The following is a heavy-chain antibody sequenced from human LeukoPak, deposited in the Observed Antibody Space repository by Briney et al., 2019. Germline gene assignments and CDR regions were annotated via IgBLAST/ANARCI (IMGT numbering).Heavy chain of an antibody. V-gene: IGHV3-43D*03. CDR3: ARDLKLLF. D-gene: IGHD3-16*01. CDR1: GFDFDDFA. CDR2: VSWDGGST. J-gene: IGHJ4*02. Sequence: GGSLRLSCAASGFDFDDFAMHWVRQAPGKGLEWISLVSWDGGSTYYSDSVKGRFTISRDNSKNTLYLQMNSLRAEDTAVYYCARDLKLLFWGQGTLVTVSS.